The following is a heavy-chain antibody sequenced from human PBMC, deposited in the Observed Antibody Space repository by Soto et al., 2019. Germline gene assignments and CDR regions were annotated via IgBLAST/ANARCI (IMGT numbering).Heavy chain of an antibody. Sequence: SETLSLTCTVSGGSISGHYWICIRQSPGKGLEGIGYIFYTRSTNYNPSLMSRVTLSVDTSKNQFSLSLNSVTPADTAVYYCARVGSSGWSSEYWGQGTMVTVSS. V-gene: IGHV4-59*11. D-gene: IGHD6-19*01. CDR2: IFYTRST. CDR3: ARVGSSGWSSEY. CDR1: GGSISGHY. J-gene: IGHJ4*02.